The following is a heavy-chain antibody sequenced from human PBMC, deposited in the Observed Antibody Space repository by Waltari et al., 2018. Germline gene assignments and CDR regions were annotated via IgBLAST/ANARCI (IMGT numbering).Heavy chain of an antibody. CDR2: INPNSGGT. V-gene: IGHV1-2*02. J-gene: IGHJ4*02. D-gene: IGHD1-26*01. CDR3: ARVWFHSGFDF. Sequence: QVQLVQSGPEVKKPEASVKVSCTTYGYTTGNYIHWVRQAPGQGLEWLGLINPNSGGTDYAEKFQDRVTLTRDTSISTVYMELSSLRSDDTAVYYCARVWFHSGFDFWGQGTLVAVTS. CDR1: GYTTGNY.